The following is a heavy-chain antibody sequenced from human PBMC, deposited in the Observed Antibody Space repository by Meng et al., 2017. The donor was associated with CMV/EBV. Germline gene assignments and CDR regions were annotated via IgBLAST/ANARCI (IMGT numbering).Heavy chain of an antibody. Sequence: QVVAGEAGVGKAGASVKVSRKASGYTLTCCYMDWVRPAPGQGLEWMGWSNPNSGGTNYAQKFQGRVTMTRDTSINTAYMELRRLRSDDTAVYYCSRGSGIAAAGTFDYWGQGTLVTVSS. J-gene: IGHJ4*02. CDR3: SRGSGIAAAGTFDY. D-gene: IGHD6-13*01. V-gene: IGHV1-2*02. CDR1: GYTLTCCY. CDR2: SNPNSGGT.